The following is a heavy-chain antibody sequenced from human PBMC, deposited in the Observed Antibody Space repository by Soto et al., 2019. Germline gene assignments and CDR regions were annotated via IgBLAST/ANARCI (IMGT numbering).Heavy chain of an antibody. D-gene: IGHD1-26*01. J-gene: IGHJ4*02. CDR1: GFPFSAYA. CDR2: IWYDGSNE. V-gene: IGHV3-33*01. CDR3: ARGESRWERLFQFDY. Sequence: QVHLVESGGGVVQPGRSLRLSCAASGFPFSAYAMHWVRQAPGKGLEWVALIWYDGSNEHYADSVKGRFTISRDNSKNTLYLQMNSLRAEDTALYYCARGESRWERLFQFDYWGQGTPVTVSA.